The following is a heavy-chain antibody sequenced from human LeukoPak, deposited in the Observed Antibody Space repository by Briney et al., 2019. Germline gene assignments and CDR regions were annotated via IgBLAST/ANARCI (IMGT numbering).Heavy chain of an antibody. CDR3: ARDFTGYSSGLNWFDP. D-gene: IGHD6-19*01. J-gene: IGHJ5*02. CDR2: IYTSGST. CDR1: GGSISSYY. Sequence: PSETLSLTCTVSGGSISSYYWSWIRQPAGKGLEWIGRIYTSGSTNYNPSLKSRVTMSVDTSKNQFSLKLSSVTAADTAVYYCARDFTGYSSGLNWFDPWGQGTLVTVSS. V-gene: IGHV4-4*07.